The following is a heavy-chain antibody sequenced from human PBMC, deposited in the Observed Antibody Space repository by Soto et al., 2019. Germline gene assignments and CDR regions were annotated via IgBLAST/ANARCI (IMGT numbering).Heavy chain of an antibody. CDR3: AHIFLGPAPWYFDL. CDR2: IFWDDDK. V-gene: IGHV2-5*02. D-gene: IGHD3-3*01. Sequence: QITLKESGPTLVRPAQTLTLTCTFSGFSLSTNGVGVAWIRQPPGKALEWLTIIFWDDDKRYSPSLKSRLTISKDTSKNQVVLTVTNMDPVDTGTYFCAHIFLGPAPWYFDLWGRGTLVTVSS. CDR1: GFSLSTNGVG. J-gene: IGHJ2*01.